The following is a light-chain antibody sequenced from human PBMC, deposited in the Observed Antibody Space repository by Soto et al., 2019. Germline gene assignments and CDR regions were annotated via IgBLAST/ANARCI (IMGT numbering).Light chain of an antibody. CDR1: QSVSNN. V-gene: IGKV3-20*01. CDR2: GAS. J-gene: IGKJ5*01. CDR3: QQYGSSPT. Sequence: EIVMTQSPATLSVSPGERATLFCSASQSVSNNFAWYQQKPGQAPRLLIYGASSRATGIPDRFSGSGSGTDFTLTISRLEPEDFAVYYCQQYGSSPTFGQGTRLEIK.